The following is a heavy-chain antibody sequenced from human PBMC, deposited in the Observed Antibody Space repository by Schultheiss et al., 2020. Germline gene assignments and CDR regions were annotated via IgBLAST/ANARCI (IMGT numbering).Heavy chain of an antibody. D-gene: IGHD1-1*01. CDR1: GYSFTSYW. CDR3: ALRYSYDRFDP. V-gene: IGHV5-51*01. Sequence: GSMRLSCKGSGYSFTSYWIGWVRQMPGKGLEWMGIIYPGDSDTRYSPSFQGQVTISADKSISTAYLQWSSLKASDTAMYYCALRYSYDRFDPWGKGTLVTVAS. CDR2: IYPGDSDT. J-gene: IGHJ5*02.